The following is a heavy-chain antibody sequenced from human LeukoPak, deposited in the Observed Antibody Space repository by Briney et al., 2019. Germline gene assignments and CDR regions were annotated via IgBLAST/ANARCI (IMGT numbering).Heavy chain of an antibody. CDR1: GFTFSSYA. D-gene: IGHD6-13*01. V-gene: IGHV3-23*01. CDR2: ISGSGGST. CDR3: AKQFIAAPDAFDI. Sequence: GGSLRLSCAASGFTFSSYAMSWVRQAPGKGLEWVSAISGSGGSTYYADSVKGRFTISRDNSKNTLYLQMDSLRAEDTAVYYCAKQFIAAPDAFDIWGQGTMVTVSS. J-gene: IGHJ3*02.